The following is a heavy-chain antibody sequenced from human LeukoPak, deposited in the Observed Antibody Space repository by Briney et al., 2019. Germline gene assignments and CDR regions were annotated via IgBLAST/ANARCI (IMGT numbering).Heavy chain of an antibody. CDR2: INHSGST. CDR1: GGSFSGYY. J-gene: IGHJ5*02. CDR3: ARHLIYDYVWGSYRQGFDP. V-gene: IGHV4-34*01. Sequence: SETLSLTCAVYGGSFSGYYWSWIRQPPGKGLEWIGEINHSGSTNYNPSLKSRVTISVDTSKNQFSLKLSSVTAADTAVYYCARHLIYDYVWGSYRQGFDPWGQGTLVTVSS. D-gene: IGHD3-16*02.